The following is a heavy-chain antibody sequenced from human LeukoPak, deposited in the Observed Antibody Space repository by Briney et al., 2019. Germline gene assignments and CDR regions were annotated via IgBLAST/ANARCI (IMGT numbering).Heavy chain of an antibody. CDR1: GGSISSYY. Sequence: SETLSLTCTVSGGSISSYYWSWIRQPPGKGLEWIGYIYYSGSTNYNPSLKSRVTISVDTSKNQFSLKLSSVTAADTAVYYCARVGDGYNYFPYYYYYYMDVWGKGTTVTISS. CDR3: ARVGDGYNYFPYYYYYYMDV. J-gene: IGHJ6*03. CDR2: IYYSGST. V-gene: IGHV4-59*01. D-gene: IGHD5-24*01.